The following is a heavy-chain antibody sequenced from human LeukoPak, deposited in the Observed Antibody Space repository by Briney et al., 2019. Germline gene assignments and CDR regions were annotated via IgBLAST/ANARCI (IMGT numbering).Heavy chain of an antibody. Sequence: PGGSLRLSCAASGFSISSYAMSWVRQAPGKGLEWVASIKHDGSEKYYVDSVRGRFTISRDNTMNSLYLQMSSLRAEDTAVYYCATDRGWRTSGYYLYYFEYWGQGTLVTYSS. V-gene: IGHV3-7*01. J-gene: IGHJ4*02. D-gene: IGHD3-3*01. CDR1: GFSISSYA. CDR2: IKHDGSEK. CDR3: ATDRGWRTSGYYLYYFEY.